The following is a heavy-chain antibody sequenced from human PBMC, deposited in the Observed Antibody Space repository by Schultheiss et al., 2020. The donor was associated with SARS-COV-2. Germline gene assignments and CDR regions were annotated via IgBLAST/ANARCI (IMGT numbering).Heavy chain of an antibody. Sequence: SQTLSLTCTVSGGSISSYYWSWIRQPPGKGLEWIGEINHSGSTNYNPSLKSRVTISVDKSKNQFSLKLSSVTAADTAVYYCARDGYSYGPYGMDVWGQGTTVTVSS. CDR2: INHSGST. CDR3: ARDGYSYGPYGMDV. D-gene: IGHD5-18*01. CDR1: GGSISSYY. J-gene: IGHJ6*02. V-gene: IGHV4-34*01.